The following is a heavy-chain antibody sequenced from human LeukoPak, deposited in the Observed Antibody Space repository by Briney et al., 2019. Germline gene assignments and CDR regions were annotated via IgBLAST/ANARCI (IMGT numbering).Heavy chain of an antibody. D-gene: IGHD1-7*01. CDR2: IKQDGSEK. V-gene: IGHV3-7*01. CDR1: GFTFSNCG. J-gene: IGHJ4*02. Sequence: GGSLRLSCAASGFTFSNCGMSWVRQAPGKGLEGVANIKQDGSEKYYVNSVKGRFTISRDNAKNSLYLQMNSLRAEDTAIYYCAREDDWNYEDYWGQGTLVSVSS. CDR3: AREDDWNYEDY.